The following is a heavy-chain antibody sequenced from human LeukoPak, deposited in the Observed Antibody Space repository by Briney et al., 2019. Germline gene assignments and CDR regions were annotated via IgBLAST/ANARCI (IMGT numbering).Heavy chain of an antibody. CDR2: IDPSDSYI. Sequence: GESLKISCQASGYSFTSYWVNWVRQMPGKGLEWMGRIDPSDSYINYDPSFQGHVTISTDTSTSTAYLQWNSLQASGSATYYCARRRGQAAGGNVDFWGQGTLVTVSS. D-gene: IGHD6-13*01. CDR1: GYSFTSYW. J-gene: IGHJ4*02. V-gene: IGHV5-10-1*01. CDR3: ARRRGQAAGGNVDF.